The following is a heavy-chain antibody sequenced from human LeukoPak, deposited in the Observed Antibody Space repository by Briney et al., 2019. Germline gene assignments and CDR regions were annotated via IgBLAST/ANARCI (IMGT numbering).Heavy chain of an antibody. CDR2: IYYSGST. V-gene: IGHV4-59*08. CDR1: GGSISSYY. D-gene: IGHD3-10*01. CDR3: ARHLWFGELLLDY. Sequence: SETLSLTCTVSGGSISSYYWSWIRQPPGKGLEWIGYIYYSGSTNYNPSLKSRVTISVDTSKNQFSLKLSPVTAADTAVYYCARHLWFGELLLDYWGQGTLVTVSS. J-gene: IGHJ4*02.